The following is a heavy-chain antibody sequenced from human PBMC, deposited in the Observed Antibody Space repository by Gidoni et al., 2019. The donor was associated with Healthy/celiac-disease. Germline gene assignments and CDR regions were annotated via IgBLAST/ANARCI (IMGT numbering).Heavy chain of an antibody. CDR2: IYTSGST. V-gene: IGHV4-4*07. CDR3: AISGYYYGSGSYQAYFDY. J-gene: IGHJ4*02. CDR1: GGPISSYY. D-gene: IGHD3-10*01. Sequence: QVQLQESGPGLVKPSETLSLTCTDPGGPISSYYWSWIRQPAGQGLEWLGRIYTSGSTNYNPSLKCRVTMSVDTSKTQFSLKLSSVTAADTAVYYCAISGYYYGSGSYQAYFDYWGQGTLVTVSS.